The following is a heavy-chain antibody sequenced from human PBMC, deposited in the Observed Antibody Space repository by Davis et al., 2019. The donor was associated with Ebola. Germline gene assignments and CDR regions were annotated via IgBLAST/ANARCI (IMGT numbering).Heavy chain of an antibody. V-gene: IGHV1-69*02. Sequence: SVKVSCKASGGTFSSYTITWVRQAPGQGLEWMGSIIPILGIADYAQKFQGRVTITADKSTSTASMELSSLGSEDTAVYYCARVAGTAIRAYYFDYWGQGTLVTVSS. D-gene: IGHD2-21*02. CDR3: ARVAGTAIRAYYFDY. CDR2: IIPILGIA. J-gene: IGHJ4*02. CDR1: GGTFSSYT.